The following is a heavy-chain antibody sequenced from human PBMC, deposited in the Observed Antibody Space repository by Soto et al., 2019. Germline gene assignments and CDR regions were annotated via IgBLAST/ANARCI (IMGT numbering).Heavy chain of an antibody. Sequence: GGSLRLSCAASGFTFSDYYMSWIRQAPGKGLEWVSYISSSGSTIYYADSVKGRFTISRDNAKNSLYLQMNSLRAADTAVYYCAGLKYFHSSDYLVHWGQGTLVTVSS. J-gene: IGHJ4*02. CDR1: GFTFSDYY. CDR2: ISSSGSTI. CDR3: AGLKYFHSSDYLVH. D-gene: IGHD3-22*01. V-gene: IGHV3-11*04.